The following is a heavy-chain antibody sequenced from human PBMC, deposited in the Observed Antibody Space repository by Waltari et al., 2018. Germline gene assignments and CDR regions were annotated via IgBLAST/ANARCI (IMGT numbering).Heavy chain of an antibody. Sequence: QLQLQESGPGLVKPSETLSLTYTVSGGSISSSSYYWGWLRQPPGKGLEWIGSIYYSGCTYYNPSLKSRVTISVDTSKNQFSLKLSSVTAADTAVYYCARVRADGYNFPPNAFDIWGQGTMVTVSS. CDR2: IYYSGCT. J-gene: IGHJ3*02. D-gene: IGHD5-12*01. CDR3: ARVRADGYNFPPNAFDI. V-gene: IGHV4-39*07. CDR1: GGSISSSSYY.